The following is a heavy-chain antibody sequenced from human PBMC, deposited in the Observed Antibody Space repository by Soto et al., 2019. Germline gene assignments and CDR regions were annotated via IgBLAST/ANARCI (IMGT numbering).Heavy chain of an antibody. CDR1: GFTFSSYA. J-gene: IGHJ4*02. CDR3: AKDQEGSSSSAD. Sequence: EVQLLESGGGLVQPGGSLRRSCAASGFTFSSYAMSWVRQAPGKGLEWVSAISGSGGSTYYADSVKGRFTISRDNSKNTLYLQMNSLRAEDTAVYYCAKDQEGSSSSADWGQGTLVTVSS. D-gene: IGHD6-6*01. V-gene: IGHV3-23*01. CDR2: ISGSGGST.